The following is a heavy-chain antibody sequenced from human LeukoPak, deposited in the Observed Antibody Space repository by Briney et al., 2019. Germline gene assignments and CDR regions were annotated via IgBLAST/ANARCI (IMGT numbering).Heavy chain of an antibody. CDR1: GYTFTKSY. Sequence: GASVKVSCKASGYTFTKSYIHWVRQAPGQRLEWMGLINPGGDNTDYAQNFQGRLTMTSDTSARTVYMELSSLRSEDTAVYYCARVRSGWSRGYNWFDPWGQGTLVTVSS. V-gene: IGHV1-46*01. D-gene: IGHD6-19*01. CDR3: ARVRSGWSRGYNWFDP. J-gene: IGHJ5*02. CDR2: INPGGDNT.